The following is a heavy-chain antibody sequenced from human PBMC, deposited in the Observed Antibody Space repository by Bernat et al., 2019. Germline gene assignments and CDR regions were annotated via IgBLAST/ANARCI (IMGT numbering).Heavy chain of an antibody. CDR1: GGTISSGGYY. V-gene: IGHV4-31*03. CDR2: IYYSGST. D-gene: IGHD4-17*01. CDR3: AGERPEDTALDY. J-gene: IGHJ4*02. Sequence: QVQLQESGPGLVKPSQTLSLTCTVSGGTISSGGYYWSWIRQHPGKGLEWIGYIYYSGSTYYNPSLKSRVTISADTSKNQFSLKLSSVTAADTAVYYCAGERPEDTALDYWGQGTLVTVSS.